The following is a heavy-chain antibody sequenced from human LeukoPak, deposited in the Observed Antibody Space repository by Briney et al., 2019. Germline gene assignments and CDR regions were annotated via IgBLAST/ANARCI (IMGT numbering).Heavy chain of an antibody. Sequence: PGGSLRLSCAVSGFTFNSHWMYWVRHAPGKRLVLVSGINSDESSTTYADSVKGRSTISRDNAKNTLHLQMNSLRAEDTSVYYCARDGYGGFDYWGQGTLVTVSS. CDR2: INSDESST. J-gene: IGHJ4*02. V-gene: IGHV3-74*01. D-gene: IGHD5-18*01. CDR3: ARDGYGGFDY. CDR1: GFTFNSHW.